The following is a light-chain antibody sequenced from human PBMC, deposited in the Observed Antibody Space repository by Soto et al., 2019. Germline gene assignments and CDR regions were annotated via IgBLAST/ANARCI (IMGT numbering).Light chain of an antibody. CDR1: SSDVGGYNY. V-gene: IGLV2-14*01. CDR3: SSYTSSSTRV. J-gene: IGLJ1*01. CDR2: DVS. Sequence: QSVLTQPASVSGSPGQSITFSCTGTSSDVGGYNYVSWYQQHPGKVPKLMIYDVSSRPSGVSNRFSGSKSGNTASLTISGLQAEDEADYYCSSYTSSSTRVFGAGTKVTVL.